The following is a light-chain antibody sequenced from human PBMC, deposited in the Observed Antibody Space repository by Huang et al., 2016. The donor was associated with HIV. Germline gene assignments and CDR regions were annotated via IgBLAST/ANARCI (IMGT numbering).Light chain of an antibody. CDR3: QQRATWLIT. J-gene: IGKJ5*01. CDR2: NAS. Sequence: EIVLTQSPATLSLSPGERATLSCRASQSVSNYLAWYQQKPGQAPRLLVYNASNRATGIPARFSGSGSGTDFTLTISSLEPEDFVVYYCQQRATWLITFGQGTRLEIK. CDR1: QSVSNY. V-gene: IGKV3-11*01.